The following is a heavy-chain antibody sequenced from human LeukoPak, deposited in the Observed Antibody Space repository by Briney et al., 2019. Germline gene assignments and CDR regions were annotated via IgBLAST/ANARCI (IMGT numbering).Heavy chain of an antibody. D-gene: IGHD3-10*01. CDR2: INPNSGGT. Sequence: GASVKVSCKASGYAFTGYYMHWVRQAPGQGLEWMGWINPNSGGTNYAQKFQGRVTMTRDTSISTAYMELSRLRSDDTAVYYCARDRGSADAFDIWGQGTMVTVSS. CDR3: ARDRGSADAFDI. CDR1: GYAFTGYY. J-gene: IGHJ3*02. V-gene: IGHV1-2*02.